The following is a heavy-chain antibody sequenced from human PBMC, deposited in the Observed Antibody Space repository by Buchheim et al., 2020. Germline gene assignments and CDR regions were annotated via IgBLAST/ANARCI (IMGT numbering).Heavy chain of an antibody. V-gene: IGHV1-69*08. CDR3: ARDEGRHYYYGSGTLDY. CDR1: GGTFSSYT. Sequence: QVQLVQSGAEVKKPGSSVKVSCKASGGTFSSYTISWVRQAPGQGLEWMGRIIPILGIANYAQKFQGRVTITADKSTSTAYMELSSLRSEDTAVYYCARDEGRHYYYGSGTLDYWGQGTL. D-gene: IGHD3-10*01. J-gene: IGHJ4*02. CDR2: IIPILGIA.